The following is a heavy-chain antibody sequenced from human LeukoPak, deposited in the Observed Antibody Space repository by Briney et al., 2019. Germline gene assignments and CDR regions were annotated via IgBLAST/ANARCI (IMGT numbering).Heavy chain of an antibody. Sequence: SVKVSCKASGGTFSSYAISWVRQAPGQGLEWMGGIIPIFGTANYAQKFQGRVTITADESTSTAYMELSSLRSEDTAVYYCATYCSSTSCYLHYFDYWGRGTLVTVSS. CDR3: ATYCSSTSCYLHYFDY. V-gene: IGHV1-69*01. CDR1: GGTFSSYA. D-gene: IGHD2-2*01. CDR2: IIPIFGTA. J-gene: IGHJ4*02.